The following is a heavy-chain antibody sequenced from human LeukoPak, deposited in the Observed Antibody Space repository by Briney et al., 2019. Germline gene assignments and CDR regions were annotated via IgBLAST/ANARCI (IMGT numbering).Heavy chain of an antibody. CDR3: ASANGSGKTYRIDY. D-gene: IGHD3-10*01. Sequence: SETLSLTCAVYGGSFSGYYWSWIRQPPGKGLEWLGEINHSGSTNYNPSLKSRVTISVDTSKNQFSLKLSSVTAADTAVYYCASANGSGKTYRIDYWGQGTLVTVSS. CDR2: INHSGST. J-gene: IGHJ4*02. CDR1: GGSFSGYY. V-gene: IGHV4-34*01.